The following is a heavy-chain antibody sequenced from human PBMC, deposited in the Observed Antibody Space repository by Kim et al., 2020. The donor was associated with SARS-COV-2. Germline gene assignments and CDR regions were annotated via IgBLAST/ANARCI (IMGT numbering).Heavy chain of an antibody. CDR1: GGSISSYY. CDR2: IYYSGST. CDR3: ARWGDPRTYYYYYMDV. Sequence: SETLSLTCTVSGGSISSYYWSWIRQPPGKGLEWIGYIYYSGSTNYNPSLKSRVTISVDTSTNQFSLKLSSVTAADTAVYYCARWGDPRTYYYYYMDVWGKGTTVTVSS. V-gene: IGHV4-59*01. D-gene: IGHD3-16*01. J-gene: IGHJ6*03.